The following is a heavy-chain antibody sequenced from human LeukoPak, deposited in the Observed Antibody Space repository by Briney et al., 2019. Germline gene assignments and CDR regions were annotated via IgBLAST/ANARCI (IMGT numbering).Heavy chain of an antibody. D-gene: IGHD6-19*01. CDR2: IYSGGST. CDR1: GFTVSSNY. J-gene: IGHJ6*02. V-gene: IGHV3-53*01. CDR3: ARVISVAGLDV. Sequence: GGSLRLSCAASGFTVSSNYMSWVRQAPGKGPEWVSVIYSGGSTYYADSVKGRFTISRDNSKNTLYLQMNSLRAEDTAVYYCARVISVAGLDVWGQGTTVTVSS.